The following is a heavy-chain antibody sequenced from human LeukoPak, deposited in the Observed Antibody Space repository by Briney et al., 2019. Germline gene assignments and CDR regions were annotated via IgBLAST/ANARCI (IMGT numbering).Heavy chain of an antibody. V-gene: IGHV3-23*01. D-gene: IGHD1-26*01. J-gene: IGHJ4*02. CDR3: AKVRLSGSYYFDY. CDR2: ISGSGGST. CDR1: GFTFSSYA. Sequence: GGSLRLSCAASGFTFSSYAMSWVRQAPGKGLEWVSAISGSGGSTYCADSVKGRFTISRDNSKNTLYLQMNSLRAEDTAVYYCAKVRLSGSYYFDYWGQGTLVTVSS.